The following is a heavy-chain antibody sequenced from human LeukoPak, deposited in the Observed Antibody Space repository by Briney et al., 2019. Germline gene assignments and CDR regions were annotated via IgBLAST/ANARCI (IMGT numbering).Heavy chain of an antibody. V-gene: IGHV3-48*03. D-gene: IGHD3-10*01. J-gene: IGHJ4*02. CDR2: ISSSGSTI. Sequence: GGSLRLSCAASGFTFSSYEMNWVRQAPGKGLEWVSYISSSGSTIYYADSVKGRFTISRDNAKNSLYLQMKSLRAEDTAVYYCARVEALYNSGSVWAYWGQGTLVTVSS. CDR1: GFTFSSYE. CDR3: ARVEALYNSGSVWAY.